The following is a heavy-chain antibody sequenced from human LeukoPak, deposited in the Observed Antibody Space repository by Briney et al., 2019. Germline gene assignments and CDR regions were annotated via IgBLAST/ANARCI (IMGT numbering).Heavy chain of an antibody. V-gene: IGHV1-69*04. CDR1: GGTFSSYA. Sequence: ASVKVSCKASGGTFSSYAISWVRQAPGQGLEWMGRIIPILGIANYAQKFQGRVTITADKSTSTAYMELSSLRSEDTAVYYCARASGYDPPPYYYDMDVWGQGTTVTVPS. CDR3: ARASGYDPPPYYYDMDV. D-gene: IGHD5-12*01. CDR2: IIPILGIA. J-gene: IGHJ6*02.